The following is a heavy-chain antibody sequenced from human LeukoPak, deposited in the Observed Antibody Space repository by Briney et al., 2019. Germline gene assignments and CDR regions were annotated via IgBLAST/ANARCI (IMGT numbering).Heavy chain of an antibody. CDR1: GGTFSSYA. CDR3: ARDKMGYGDYVVSTGSDYGMDV. CDR2: IIPIFGTA. J-gene: IGHJ6*02. V-gene: IGHV1-69*13. Sequence: SVNVSCKASGGTFSSYAISWVRQVPGQGLEWMGGIIPIFGTANYAQKFQGRVTITADESTSTAYMELSSLRSEDTAVYYCARDKMGYGDYVVSTGSDYGMDVWGQGTTVTVSS. D-gene: IGHD4-17*01.